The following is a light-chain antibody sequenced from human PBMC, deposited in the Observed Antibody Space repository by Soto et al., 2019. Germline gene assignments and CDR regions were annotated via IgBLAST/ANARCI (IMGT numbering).Light chain of an antibody. J-gene: IGLJ3*02. CDR2: EVS. V-gene: IGLV2-8*01. CDR1: NSDVGGYNY. CDR3: ISYAGSNIWV. Sequence: QSALTQPPSASGSPGQSVTISCTGTNSDVGGYNYVSWYQQHPGKAPKLMIYEVSKRPSGVPDRFSGSKSGNTASLTGSGLQAEDEADYYCISYAGSNIWVFGGGTKLTVL.